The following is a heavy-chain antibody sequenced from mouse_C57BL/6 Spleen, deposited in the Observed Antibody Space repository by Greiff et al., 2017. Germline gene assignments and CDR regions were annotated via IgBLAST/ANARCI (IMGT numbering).Heavy chain of an antibody. CDR3: AIVSSRFAY. V-gene: IGHV2-6*01. J-gene: IGHJ3*01. CDR2: IWGVGST. CDR1: GFSLTSYG. Sequence: VEPSQSLSITCTVSGFSLTSYGVDWVRQSPGKGLEWLGVIWGVGSTNYNSALKSRLSISKDNSKSQVFLKMNSLQTDDTAMYYCAIVSSRFAYWGQGTLVTVSA.